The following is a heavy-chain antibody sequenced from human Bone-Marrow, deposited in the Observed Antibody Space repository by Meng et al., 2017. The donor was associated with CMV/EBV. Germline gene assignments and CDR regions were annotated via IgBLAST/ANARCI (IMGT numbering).Heavy chain of an antibody. D-gene: IGHD2-21*01. CDR2: IKGDVSSI. V-gene: IGHV3-7*01. CDR3: FMGHYSGA. Sequence: GESLKISCVASGFRFSDYWMSWVRQAPGKGLEWVASIKGDVSSIHYVDSVKGRFIISRDNAKNSLYLQMNSLRADDTAVYYCFMGHYSGAWGQGTPVTVSS. J-gene: IGHJ5*02. CDR1: GFRFSDYW.